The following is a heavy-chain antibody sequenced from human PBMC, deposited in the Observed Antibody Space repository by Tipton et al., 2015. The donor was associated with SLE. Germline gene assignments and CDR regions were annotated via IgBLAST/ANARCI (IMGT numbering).Heavy chain of an antibody. CDR1: GFSFSSYY. J-gene: IGHJ4*02. CDR3: VRGGFGSGLDQ. D-gene: IGHD3-10*01. V-gene: IGHV3-30*03. Sequence: SLKLSCAASGFSFSSYYMNWVRQAPGKGLEWVAVLSSDGSYKNYADSVKGRFTISRDNSQSTVYLQMNSLRGEDTAVYYCVRGGFGSGLDQWGQGTLVTVAS. CDR2: LSSDGSYK.